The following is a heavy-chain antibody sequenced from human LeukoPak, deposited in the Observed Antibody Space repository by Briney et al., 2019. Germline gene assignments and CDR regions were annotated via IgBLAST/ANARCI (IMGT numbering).Heavy chain of an antibody. D-gene: IGHD3-10*01. CDR1: GYTFTAYY. CDR2: INPNSGDT. J-gene: IGHJ5*02. Sequence: ASVKVSCKASGYTFTAYYMHWVRQAPGQGLEWMGWINPNSGDTNYAQKFQGRVTMTRDTSISTAYMELSSLRSDDMAVYYCAREGEDSDDTNWFDPWGQGTLVTVSS. V-gene: IGHV1-2*02. CDR3: AREGEDSDDTNWFDP.